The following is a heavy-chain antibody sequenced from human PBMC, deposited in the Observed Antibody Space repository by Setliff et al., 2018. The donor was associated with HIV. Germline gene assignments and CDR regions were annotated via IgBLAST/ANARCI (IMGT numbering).Heavy chain of an antibody. CDR3: ARGQLDRHLRSDVPFDI. Sequence: ASVKVSCKASGYTFTTYGFNWVRQAPGQGLEWMGWISASSDNTNYAQKFQGRVTLATDTSTNTVYMELKSLRSDDTAVYFCARGQLDRHLRSDVPFDIWGQGTMVTVS. D-gene: IGHD1-1*01. V-gene: IGHV1-18*01. CDR2: ISASSDNT. CDR1: GYTFTTYG. J-gene: IGHJ3*02.